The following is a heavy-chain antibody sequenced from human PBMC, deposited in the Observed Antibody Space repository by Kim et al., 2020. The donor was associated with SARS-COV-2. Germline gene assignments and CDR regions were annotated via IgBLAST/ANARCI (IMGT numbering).Heavy chain of an antibody. J-gene: IGHJ6*03. V-gene: IGHV3-48*03. Sequence: YYADSVKGRFTISRDNAKNSLYLQMNSLRAEDTAVYYCATKDSSGNYMDVWGKGTTVTVSS. D-gene: IGHD3-22*01. CDR3: ATKDSSGNYMDV.